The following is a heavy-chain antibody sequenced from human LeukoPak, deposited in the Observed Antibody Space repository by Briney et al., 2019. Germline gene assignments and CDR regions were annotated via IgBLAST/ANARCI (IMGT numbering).Heavy chain of an antibody. J-gene: IGHJ6*03. Sequence: PGGSLRLSCAASGFTFSSYWMSWVRQAPGKGLEWVTNIKQDGSEKYYVDSVKGRFTISRDNAKNSLYLQMNSLRAEDTAVYYCARVGVVDRTNYYYYMDVWGKGTTVTVSS. CDR1: GFTFSSYW. V-gene: IGHV3-7*01. D-gene: IGHD2-15*01. CDR3: ARVGVVDRTNYYYYMDV. CDR2: IKQDGSEK.